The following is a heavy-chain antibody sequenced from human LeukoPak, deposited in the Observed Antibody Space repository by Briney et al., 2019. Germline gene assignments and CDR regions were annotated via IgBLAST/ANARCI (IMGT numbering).Heavy chain of an antibody. Sequence: SETLSLTCSVYGGSFSGYCWSWIRQPPGKGLEWIVEINHSGSTNYNPSLKTRVTISLDRSKDQFSLKLTSVTAADTAVYYCTRGKPETVFDSWGRGTLVTVSS. CDR2: INHSGST. V-gene: IGHV4-34*01. J-gene: IGHJ4*01. CDR1: GGSFSGYC. CDR3: TRGKPETVFDS.